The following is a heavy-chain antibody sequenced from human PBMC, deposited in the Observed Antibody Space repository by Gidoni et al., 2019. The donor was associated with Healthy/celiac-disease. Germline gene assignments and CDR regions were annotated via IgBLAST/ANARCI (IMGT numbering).Heavy chain of an antibody. Sequence: EVQLVESGGGLGKPGGSLRLSCAPSGFPFSLYRIDWVCQAPGKGLEWVSSISSSSNYIYYADSVKGRFTISRDNAKNSLYLQMNSLRAEDTAVYYCARGMGISSSRPVGALDYWGQGTLVTVSS. CDR1: GFPFSLYR. CDR3: ARGMGISSSRPVGALDY. J-gene: IGHJ4*02. D-gene: IGHD1-26*01. CDR2: ISSSSNYI. V-gene: IGHV3-21*01.